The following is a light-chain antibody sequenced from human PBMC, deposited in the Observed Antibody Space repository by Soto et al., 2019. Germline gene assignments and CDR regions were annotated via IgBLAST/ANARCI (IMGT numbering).Light chain of an antibody. CDR2: GAS. J-gene: IGKJ1*01. CDR1: QGVSSY. Sequence: EIVLPQSPATLSLSPGERATLSGRASQGVSSYLAWYQQKPGQAPRLLIYGASSRATGIPDRFSGSGSGTDFTLTISRLEPEDFAVYYCQQYGSSPRTFGQGTKADIK. V-gene: IGKV3-20*01. CDR3: QQYGSSPRT.